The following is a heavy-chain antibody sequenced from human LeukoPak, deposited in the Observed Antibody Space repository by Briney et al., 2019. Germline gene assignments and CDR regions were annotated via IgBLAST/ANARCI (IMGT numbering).Heavy chain of an antibody. D-gene: IGHD4-17*01. CDR2: IYNGGST. J-gene: IGHJ6*03. Sequence: PGGSLRLSCAASGFTVSSNYMSWVRQAPGKGLEWVSVIYNGGSTYYADSVKGRFTISRDNSKNTLYLQMNSLRAEDTAVYYCARSYGDYVNYYYYYYMDVWGKGTTVTVSS. CDR3: ARSYGDYVNYYYYYYMDV. V-gene: IGHV3-53*01. CDR1: GFTVSSNY.